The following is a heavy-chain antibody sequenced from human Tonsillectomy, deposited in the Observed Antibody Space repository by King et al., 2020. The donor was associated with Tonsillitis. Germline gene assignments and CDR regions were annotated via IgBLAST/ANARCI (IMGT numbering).Heavy chain of an antibody. CDR1: GGTFSSYA. J-gene: IGHJ4*02. CDR3: AWVGDTAMVTGSVDY. Sequence: VQLVESGAEVKKPGSSVKVSCKASGGTFSSYAISWVRQAPGQGLEWMGGIIPIFGTANYAQKFQGGVTITADESTSTAYMELSSLRSEDTAVYYCAWVGDTAMVTGSVDYWGQGTLVTVSS. D-gene: IGHD5-18*01. V-gene: IGHV1-69*01. CDR2: IIPIFGTA.